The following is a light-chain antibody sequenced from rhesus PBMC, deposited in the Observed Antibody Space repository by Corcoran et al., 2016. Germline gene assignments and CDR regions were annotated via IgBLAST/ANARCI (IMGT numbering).Light chain of an antibody. V-gene: IGKV3-24*04. CDR1: QNVGGY. Sequence: ETVLTQSPATLSLSPGERATLSCRASQNVGGYLAWYQQKSGQPPRRLIYGTSIRATGIPDRFSGSGSGTDFALTIRSLEPEDVGVYYCQQSSKLWPFGQGTKVEIK. J-gene: IGKJ1*01. CDR3: QQSSKLWP. CDR2: GTS.